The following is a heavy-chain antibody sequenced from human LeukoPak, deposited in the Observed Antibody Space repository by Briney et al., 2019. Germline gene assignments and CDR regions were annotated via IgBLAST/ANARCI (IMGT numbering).Heavy chain of an antibody. D-gene: IGHD5-18*01. CDR1: GYTFAGYY. Sequence: ASVKVSCKASGYTFAGYYMHWVRQAPGQGFEWMGWINPNSGGTNYAQKFQGRVTMTRDTSISTAYMELSRLRSDDTAVYYCARAPTAMDPFDYWGQGTLVTVSS. V-gene: IGHV1-2*02. CDR2: INPNSGGT. CDR3: ARAPTAMDPFDY. J-gene: IGHJ4*02.